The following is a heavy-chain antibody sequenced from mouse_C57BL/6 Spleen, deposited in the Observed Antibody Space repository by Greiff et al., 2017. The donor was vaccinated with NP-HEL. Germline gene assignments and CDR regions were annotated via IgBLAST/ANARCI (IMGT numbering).Heavy chain of an antibody. J-gene: IGHJ4*01. CDR2: ISSGSSTI. CDR1: GFTFSDYG. CDR3: ARPDYYAMDY. V-gene: IGHV5-17*01. Sequence: EVQVVESGGGLVKPGGSLKLSCAASGFTFSDYGMHWVRQAPEKGLEWVAYISSGSSTIYYADTVKGRFTISRDNAKNTLFLQMTSLRYEDTAMYYCARPDYYAMDYWGQGTSVTVSS.